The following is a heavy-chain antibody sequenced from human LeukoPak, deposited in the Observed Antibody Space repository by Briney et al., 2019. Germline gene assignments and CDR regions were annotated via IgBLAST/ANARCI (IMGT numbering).Heavy chain of an antibody. V-gene: IGHV4-38-2*02. Sequence: PSETLSLTCTVSGYSISSGYYWGWIRQPPGKGLEWIGNIYHTGSTYYNVSLHSRVTISLDTSNNQFSLKLSSVTAADTAVYYCARVLRYSYGIDYWGQGTLVTVSS. D-gene: IGHD5-18*01. CDR3: ARVLRYSYGIDY. CDR1: GYSISSGYY. J-gene: IGHJ4*02. CDR2: IYHTGST.